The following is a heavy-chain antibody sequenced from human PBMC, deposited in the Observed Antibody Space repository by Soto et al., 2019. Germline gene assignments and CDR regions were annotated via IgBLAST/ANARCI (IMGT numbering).Heavy chain of an antibody. D-gene: IGHD3-10*01. CDR1: GFTFSSYS. J-gene: IGHJ4*02. CDR3: ARPFRPLIWFGELLPGY. CDR2: ISSSSSTI. V-gene: IGHV3-48*01. Sequence: PGGSLRLSCAASGFTFSSYSMNWVRQAPGRGLEWVSYISSSSSTIYYADSVKGRFTIYRDNAKNSLYLQMNSLRAEDTAVYYCARPFRPLIWFGELLPGYWGQGT.